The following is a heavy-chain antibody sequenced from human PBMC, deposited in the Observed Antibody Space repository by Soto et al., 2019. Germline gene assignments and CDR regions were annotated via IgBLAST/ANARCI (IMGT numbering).Heavy chain of an antibody. J-gene: IGHJ4*02. CDR3: AREYYYDSSGFDY. CDR2: IYYSGST. CDR1: GVSISSGGYY. Sequence: SETLSLTCTVSGVSISSGGYYWTWIRQHPQKGLEWIGHIYYSGSTYYNPSLKSRVNVSVDTSKNQFSLKLSSVTAADTAVYYCAREYYYDSSGFDYWGQGTLVTVSS. V-gene: IGHV4-31*03. D-gene: IGHD3-22*01.